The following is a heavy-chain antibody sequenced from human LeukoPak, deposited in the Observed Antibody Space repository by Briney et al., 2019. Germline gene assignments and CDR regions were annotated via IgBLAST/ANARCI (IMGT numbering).Heavy chain of an antibody. D-gene: IGHD1-26*01. J-gene: IGHJ4*02. CDR2: LSSDGMTI. CDR1: GFTFSSNW. Sequence: GGSLRLSCAASGFTFSSNWMHWVRQAPGKGLVWVSRLSSDGMTITYADFVKGRFTISRDNAKNSLYLQMSSLRAGDTALYYCATYSGVHHKTFDDWGQGTLVTVSS. CDR3: ATYSGVHHKTFDD. V-gene: IGHV3-74*01.